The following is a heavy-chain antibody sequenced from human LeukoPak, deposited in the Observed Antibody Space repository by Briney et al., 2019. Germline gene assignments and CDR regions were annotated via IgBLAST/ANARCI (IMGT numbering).Heavy chain of an antibody. V-gene: IGHV4-59*08. CDR3: ARQSRGIAVAGLDY. D-gene: IGHD6-19*01. J-gene: IGHJ4*02. CDR1: GGSISSYY. CDR2: IYYNGSN. Sequence: PSETLSLTCIVSGGSISSYYWTWIRQPPGKGLEWIGYIYYNGSNNYNPSLKSRVTISVDTSKNQFSLKLNSVTAADTAVYYCARQSRGIAVAGLDYWGQGILVTVSS.